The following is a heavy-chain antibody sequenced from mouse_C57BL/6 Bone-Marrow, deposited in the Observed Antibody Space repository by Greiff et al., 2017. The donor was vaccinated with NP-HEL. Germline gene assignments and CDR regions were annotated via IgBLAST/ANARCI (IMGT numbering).Heavy chain of an antibody. Sequence: EVQLQESGAELVRPGASVTLSCTASGFNIKDYYMHWVKQRPEQGLVWIGRIDPEDGDTEYAPKFQGKATMTADTSSNTAYLQLSSLTSEDTAVYYCTSFTTVVARDYWGQGTTLTVSS. CDR3: TSFTTVVARDY. CDR1: GFNIKDYY. CDR2: IDPEDGDT. J-gene: IGHJ2*01. D-gene: IGHD1-1*01. V-gene: IGHV14-1*01.